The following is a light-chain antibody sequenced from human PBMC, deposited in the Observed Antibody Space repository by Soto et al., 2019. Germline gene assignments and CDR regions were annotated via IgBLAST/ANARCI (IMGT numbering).Light chain of an antibody. Sequence: EFVLTQSPGTLSLSPGERATLSCRASQSVRSNYLAWYQQKPGQSPRLLIYGAYNRATGIPDRFSGSGSGTDFTLTISRLEPEDFAVFYCQHYGSSAYTFGQGTTLEIK. CDR1: QSVRSNY. J-gene: IGKJ2*01. V-gene: IGKV3-20*01. CDR3: QHYGSSAYT. CDR2: GAY.